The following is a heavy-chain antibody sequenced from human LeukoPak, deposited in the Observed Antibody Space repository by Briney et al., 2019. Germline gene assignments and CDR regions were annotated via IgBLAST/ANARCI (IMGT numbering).Heavy chain of an antibody. J-gene: IGHJ4*02. V-gene: IGHV3-7*01. CDR1: GFTFSSYW. CDR3: ASPTIFGVVICY. CDR2: IKQDGSET. Sequence: GGSLRLSCAASGFTFSSYWMSWVRQAPGKGLEWVANIKQDGSETYYVDSVKGRFTISRDNAKTSLYLQMNSLRGEDTAVYYCASPTIFGVVICYWGQGTLVTVSS. D-gene: IGHD3-3*01.